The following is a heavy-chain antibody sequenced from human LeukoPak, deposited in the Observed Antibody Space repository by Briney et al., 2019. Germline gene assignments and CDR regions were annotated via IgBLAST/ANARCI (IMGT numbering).Heavy chain of an antibody. CDR1: GFTLSSYA. CDR3: AKDSFYYYDSSGSYNWFDP. J-gene: IGHJ5*02. CDR2: ISGSGGST. Sequence: PGGSLRLSCAASGFTLSSYAMSWVRQAPGKGLEWVSAISGSGGSTYYADSVKGRFTISRDNSKNTLYLQMNSLRAEDTAVYYCAKDSFYYYDSSGSYNWFDPWGQGTLVTVSS. V-gene: IGHV3-23*01. D-gene: IGHD3-22*01.